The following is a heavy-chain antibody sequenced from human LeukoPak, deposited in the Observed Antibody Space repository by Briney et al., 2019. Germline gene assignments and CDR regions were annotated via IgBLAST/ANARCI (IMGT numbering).Heavy chain of an antibody. V-gene: IGHV4-30-2*01. CDR3: ARVTGRSVQH. CDR2: IYHSGST. CDR1: GGSISSGGYY. Sequence: PSETLSLTCTVSGGSISSGGYYWSWIRQPPGKGLEWIGYIYHSGSTYYNPSLKSRVTISVDRSKNQFSLKLSSVTAADTAVYYCARVTGRSVQHWGQGTLVTVSS. D-gene: IGHD1-14*01. J-gene: IGHJ1*01.